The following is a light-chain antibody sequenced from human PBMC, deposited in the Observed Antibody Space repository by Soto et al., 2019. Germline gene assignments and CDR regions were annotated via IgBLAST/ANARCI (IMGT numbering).Light chain of an antibody. V-gene: IGLV2-14*03. CDR2: GVT. J-gene: IGLJ1*01. Sequence: QSALTQPDSVSGSPRQSITISCTGPSSDIGGHDDVTWYQQHPGKVPKLLIYGVTDRPSGVSNRFSGSKSGNVASLTISGLQAEDEADYYCCSYTSDLTPYVFGTGTKVTVL. CDR3: CSYTSDLTPYV. CDR1: SSDIGGHDD.